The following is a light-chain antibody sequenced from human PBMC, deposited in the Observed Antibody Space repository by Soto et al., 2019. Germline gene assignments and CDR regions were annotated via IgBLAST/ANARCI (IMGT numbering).Light chain of an antibody. V-gene: IGLV2-11*01. CDR3: CSYAGSYTYV. CDR2: DVS. J-gene: IGLJ1*01. CDR1: ISDVGGYNY. Sequence: QSALTKPRSVSGSPGQSVTISCTGTISDVGGYNYVSWYQQHPGKAPKLMIYDVSKRPSGVPDRFSGSKSGNTASLTISGLQAEDEADYYCCSYAGSYTYVYGTGTKVNVL.